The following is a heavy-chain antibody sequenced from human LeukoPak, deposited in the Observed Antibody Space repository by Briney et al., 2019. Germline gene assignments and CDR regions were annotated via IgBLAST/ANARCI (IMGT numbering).Heavy chain of an antibody. Sequence: GGSLRLSCAASGSTFSSYAMSWVRQAPGKGLEWVSGISGGGGSTYYADSVKGRFTISRDNSEDTLYLQMSSLRAEDTAVYYCAKDLYSGSHAECFQHWGQGTLVTVSS. D-gene: IGHD1-26*01. CDR3: AKDLYSGSHAECFQH. V-gene: IGHV3-23*01. CDR2: ISGGGGST. CDR1: GSTFSSYA. J-gene: IGHJ1*01.